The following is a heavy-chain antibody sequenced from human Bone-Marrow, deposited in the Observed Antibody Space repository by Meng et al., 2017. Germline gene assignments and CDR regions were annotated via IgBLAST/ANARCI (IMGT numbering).Heavy chain of an antibody. CDR3: ARDPTGGEDHQRV. CDR1: GGSISSSNW. D-gene: IGHD1-14*01. V-gene: IGHV4-4*02. J-gene: IGHJ4*02. Sequence: QVLLQESGPGLVKPSGTLSLTCAVSGGSISSSNWWSWVRQPPGKGLEWFGKIYHSGITIYNTSLKSRVTMSVDNSKNQFSLKLNSMTAADTAVYYCARDPTGGEDHQRVWGQGTLVTVSS. CDR2: IYHSGIT.